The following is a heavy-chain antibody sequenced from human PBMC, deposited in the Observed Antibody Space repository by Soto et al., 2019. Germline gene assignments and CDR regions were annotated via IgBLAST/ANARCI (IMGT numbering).Heavy chain of an antibody. V-gene: IGHV3-73*01. Sequence: PGGSLRLSCAASGFTFSGSDVHWVRQASGKGLEWVGRIRSKGSTYATAYAASVKGRFTISRDDSKNMAYLQMNSLKTEDTAVYYCTRGDILTGYFEYYYFGMDVWGQGTTVTVSS. CDR1: GFTFSGSD. D-gene: IGHD3-9*01. CDR3: TRGDILTGYFEYYYFGMDV. J-gene: IGHJ6*02. CDR2: IRSKGSTYAT.